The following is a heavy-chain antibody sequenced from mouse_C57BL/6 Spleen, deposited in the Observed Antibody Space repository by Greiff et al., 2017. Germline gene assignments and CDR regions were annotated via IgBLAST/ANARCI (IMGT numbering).Heavy chain of an antibody. V-gene: IGHV1-55*01. J-gene: IGHJ2*01. D-gene: IGHD2-12*01. CDR3: ARYEEYFDY. Sequence: QVHVKQPGAELVKPGASVKMSCKASGYTFTSYWITWVKQRPGQGLEWIGDIYPGSGSTNYNEKFKSKATLTVDTSSSTAYMQLSSLTSEDSAVYYCARYEEYFDYWGQGTTLTVSS. CDR1: GYTFTSYW. CDR2: IYPGSGST.